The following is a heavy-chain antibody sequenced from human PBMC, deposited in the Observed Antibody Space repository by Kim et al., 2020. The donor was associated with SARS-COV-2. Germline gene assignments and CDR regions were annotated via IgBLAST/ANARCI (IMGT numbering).Heavy chain of an antibody. Sequence: SETLSLTCAVYGGSFSGYYWSWIRQPPGKGLEWIGEINHSGSTNYNPSLKSRVTISVDTSKNQFSLKLSSVTAADTAVYYCARGRRWFDPWGQGTLVTVSS. CDR1: GGSFSGYY. CDR3: ARGRRWFDP. V-gene: IGHV4-34*01. CDR2: INHSGST. J-gene: IGHJ5*02.